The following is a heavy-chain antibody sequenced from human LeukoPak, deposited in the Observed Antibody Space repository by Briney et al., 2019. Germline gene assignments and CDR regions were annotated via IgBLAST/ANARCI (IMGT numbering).Heavy chain of an antibody. CDR3: ARTTPVARTSLDY. CDR2: IFHGGST. V-gene: IGHV4-4*02. D-gene: IGHD5-12*01. CDR1: GVAISSGNW. Sequence: PSETLSLTCTVSGVAISSGNWWSWVRQLPGKGLEWIGDIFHGGSTNSNPSLRSRATMSEDKSKNQFSLKLSSVTAADTAVYYCARTTPVARTSLDYWAPGTLVTVPS. J-gene: IGHJ4*02.